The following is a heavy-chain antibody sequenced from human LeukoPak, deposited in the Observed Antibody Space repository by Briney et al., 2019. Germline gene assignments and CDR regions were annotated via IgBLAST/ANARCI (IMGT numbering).Heavy chain of an antibody. CDR1: GGSISSSNW. D-gene: IGHD3-22*01. Sequence: PSGTLSLTCAVSGGSISSSNWWSWVRQPPGKGLEWIGEIYHSGSTNYNPSLKSRVTISVDKSKNQFSLKLSSVTAADTALYYCARKRYSSGYYHFDYWGQGTLVTVSS. CDR2: IYHSGST. CDR3: ARKRYSSGYYHFDY. V-gene: IGHV4-4*02. J-gene: IGHJ4*02.